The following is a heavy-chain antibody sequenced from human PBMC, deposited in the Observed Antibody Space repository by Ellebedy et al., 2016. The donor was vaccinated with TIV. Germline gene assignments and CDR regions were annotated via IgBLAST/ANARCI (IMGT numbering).Heavy chain of an antibody. V-gene: IGHV4-39*07. CDR3: VNFDY. CDR2: IYYSGST. Sequence: SETLSLXXTVSGGSISSSSYYWGWIRQPPGKGLEWIGSIYYSGSTYYNPSLKSRVTISVDTSKNQFSLKLSSVTAADTAAYYCVNFDYWGQGTLVTVSS. CDR1: GGSISSSSYY. J-gene: IGHJ4*02.